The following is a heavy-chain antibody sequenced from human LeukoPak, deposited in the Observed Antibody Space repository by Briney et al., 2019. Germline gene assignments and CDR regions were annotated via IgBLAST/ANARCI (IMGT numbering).Heavy chain of an antibody. V-gene: IGHV3-30*18. J-gene: IGHJ4*02. Sequence: SCKASGYTFTSYYMHWVRQAPGKGLEWVAVISYDGKTQYYADSVKGRFTFSRDNSRNTLYLQMNSLRAEDTAIFYCAKEGSSGFIDSWGRGTLVTVSS. D-gene: IGHD6-19*01. CDR1: GYTFTSYY. CDR2: ISYDGKTQ. CDR3: AKEGSSGFIDS.